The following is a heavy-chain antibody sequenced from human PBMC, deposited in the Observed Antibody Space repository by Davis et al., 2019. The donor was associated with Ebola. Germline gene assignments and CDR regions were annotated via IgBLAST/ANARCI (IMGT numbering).Heavy chain of an antibody. V-gene: IGHV4-59*01. J-gene: IGHJ6*02. CDR1: GGSISSYY. CDR3: ARAGIVATRSDYYYYYGMDV. Sequence: SETLSLTCTVSGGSISSYYWSWIRQPPGKGLEWIGYIYYSGSTNYNPSLKSRVTISVDTSKNQFSLKLSSVTAADTAVYYCARAGIVATRSDYYYYYGMDVWGQGTTVTVSS. CDR2: IYYSGST. D-gene: IGHD5-12*01.